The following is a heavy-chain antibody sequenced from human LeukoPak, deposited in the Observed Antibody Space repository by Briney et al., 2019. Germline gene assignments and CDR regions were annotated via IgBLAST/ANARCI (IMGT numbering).Heavy chain of an antibody. CDR3: ARLASLYDSSGYYWGDY. CDR2: INPNSGGT. V-gene: IGHV1-2*02. J-gene: IGHJ4*02. CDR1: GYTFTGYY. D-gene: IGHD3-22*01. Sequence: ASVRVSCKASGYTFTGYYMHWVRQAPGQGLEWMGWINPNSGGTNYAQKFQGRVTMTRDTSISTAYMEPSRLRSDDTAVYYCARLASLYDSSGYYWGDYWGQGTLVTVSS.